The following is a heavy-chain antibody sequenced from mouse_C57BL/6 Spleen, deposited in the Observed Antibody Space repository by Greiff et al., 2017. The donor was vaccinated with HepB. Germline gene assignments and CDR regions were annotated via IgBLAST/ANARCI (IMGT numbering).Heavy chain of an antibody. D-gene: IGHD1-1*01. CDR1: GFNIKDYY. CDR3: ARGGSSYFDY. Sequence: EVKLMESGAELVKPGASVKLSCTASGFNIKDYYMHWVKQRTEQGLEWIGRIDPEDGATKYAPKFKGKATITADTSSNTAYLQLGSLTSDDTAVYYCARGGSSYFDYWGQGTTLTVSS. J-gene: IGHJ2*01. CDR2: IDPEDGAT. V-gene: IGHV14-2*01.